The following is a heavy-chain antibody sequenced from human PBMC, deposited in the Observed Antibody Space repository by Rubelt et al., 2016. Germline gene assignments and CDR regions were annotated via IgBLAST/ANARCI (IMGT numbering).Heavy chain of an antibody. J-gene: IGHJ4*02. V-gene: IGHV4-34*02. CDR3: ARHDTGSFLFDF. D-gene: IGHD1-26*01. CDR1: GGSFNDYY. CDR2: IDHSGST. Sequence: QVQLKQWGAGLLKPSETLSLTCAVYGGSFNDYYWSWIRQPPGKGLEWIGEIDHSGSTNYNPSLKSRVSISVDTSKKQISLKMSSVTAADTAVYYCARHDTGSFLFDFWGQGTPVTVSS.